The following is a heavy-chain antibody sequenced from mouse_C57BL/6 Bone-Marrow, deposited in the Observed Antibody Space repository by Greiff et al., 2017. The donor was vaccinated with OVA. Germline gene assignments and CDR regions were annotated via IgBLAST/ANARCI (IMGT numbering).Heavy chain of an antibody. CDR1: GFTFSSYG. CDR2: ISSGGSYT. Sequence: EVKLVESGGDLVKPGGSLKLSCAASGFTFSSYGMSWVRQTPGKRLEWVATISSGGSYTYYPDSVKGRFTISRDNAKNTLYLQMRSLKSEDVAMYYCARHYSAAYWGQGTLVTVSA. V-gene: IGHV5-6*01. CDR3: ARHYSAAY. J-gene: IGHJ3*01.